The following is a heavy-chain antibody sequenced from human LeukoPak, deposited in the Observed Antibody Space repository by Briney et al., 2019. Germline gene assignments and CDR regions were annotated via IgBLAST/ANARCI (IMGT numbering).Heavy chain of an antibody. CDR2: IYTSGST. Sequence: SQTLSLTCTVSGGSISSGSYYWSWTRQPAGKGLEWIGRIYTSGSTNYNPSLKSRVTISVDTSKNQFSLRLSSVTAADTAVYYCARVSGWPTYNWFDPWGQGTLVTVSS. V-gene: IGHV4-61*02. D-gene: IGHD6-19*01. CDR1: GGSISSGSYY. CDR3: ARVSGWPTYNWFDP. J-gene: IGHJ5*02.